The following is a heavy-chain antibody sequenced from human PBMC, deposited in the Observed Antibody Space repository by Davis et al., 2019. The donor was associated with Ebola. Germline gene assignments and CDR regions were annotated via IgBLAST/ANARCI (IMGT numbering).Heavy chain of an antibody. Sequence: PGGSLRLSCAASGFTFSSYAMHWVRQAPGKGLEWVAVISYDGSNKYYADSVKGRFTTSRDNAKNSLYLQMNSLRAEDTAVYYCARDFNYMDVWGKGTTVTVSS. CDR2: ISYDGSNK. CDR1: GFTFSSYA. J-gene: IGHJ6*03. V-gene: IGHV3-30-3*01. CDR3: ARDFNYMDV.